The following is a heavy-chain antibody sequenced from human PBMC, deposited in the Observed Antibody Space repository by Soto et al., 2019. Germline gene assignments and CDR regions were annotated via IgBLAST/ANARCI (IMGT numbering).Heavy chain of an antibody. Sequence: GESLKISCKSSGYSFTNNWIGWVRQMPGKGLEWMGIIYPDDSDTRYSPSFQGQVTISADKSINTAYLQWSSLKASDTAMYYCARGGCSYAPCDYWGQGTLVTVSS. J-gene: IGHJ4*02. V-gene: IGHV5-51*01. D-gene: IGHD5-18*01. CDR2: IYPDDSDT. CDR3: ARGGCSYAPCDY. CDR1: GYSFTNNW.